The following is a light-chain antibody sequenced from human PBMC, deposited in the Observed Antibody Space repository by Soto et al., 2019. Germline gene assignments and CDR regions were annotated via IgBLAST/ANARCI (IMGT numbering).Light chain of an antibody. Sequence: QSVLTQSPSASASLGASVKLTCTLSSGHSTYAIAWHQQQPEKGPRYLMKLDSDGSHSKGDGIPDRFSGSSSGAERYLTISSPQSEDEADYYCQTWATVPDWVFGGGTKLTVL. CDR1: SGHSTYA. CDR3: QTWATVPDWV. CDR2: LDSDGSH. V-gene: IGLV4-69*01. J-gene: IGLJ3*02.